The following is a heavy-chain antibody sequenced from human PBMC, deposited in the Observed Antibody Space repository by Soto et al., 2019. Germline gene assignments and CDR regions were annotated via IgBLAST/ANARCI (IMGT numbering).Heavy chain of an antibody. CDR2: VYYTGNT. CDR1: GASINHNY. Sequence: PSETLSLTCSVSGASINHNYWSWIRQSPGRGLEWIGFVYYTGNTTTKYNPSLQSRVAMSVDSPKNQFSLKLSSMTAADTAFYYCAKYRRTDAEGYRLDFWGPGTLVTVSS. D-gene: IGHD5-12*01. V-gene: IGHV4-59*01. J-gene: IGHJ4*02. CDR3: AKYRRTDAEGYRLDF.